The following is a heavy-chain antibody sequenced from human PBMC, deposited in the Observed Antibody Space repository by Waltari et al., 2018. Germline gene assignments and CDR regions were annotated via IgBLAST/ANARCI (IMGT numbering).Heavy chain of an antibody. J-gene: IGHJ6*02. D-gene: IGHD6-19*01. CDR1: GYSISSGYY. V-gene: IGHV4-38-2*02. Sequence: QVQLQESGPGLVKPSETLSLTCAVSGYSISSGYYWGWIRQPPGKGLEGIGSIYHSGSTYYNPSLKSRVTISVDTSKNQFSLKLSSVTAADTAVYYCARDQGPHSGWLSGYYYYYGMDVWGQGTTVTVSS. CDR3: ARDQGPHSGWLSGYYYYYGMDV. CDR2: IYHSGST.